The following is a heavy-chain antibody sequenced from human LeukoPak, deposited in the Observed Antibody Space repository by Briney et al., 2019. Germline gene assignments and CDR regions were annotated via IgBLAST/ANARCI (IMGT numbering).Heavy chain of an antibody. Sequence: PGASLRLSCAASGFTFSTYAMNWVRRAPGKGLQWVSGFSGGGYTYYADSVKGRFTISRDNSKNTLYLQMNSLRVEDTAVYYCAKGVDYDILTCSDYWGQGTLVTVSS. V-gene: IGHV3-23*01. D-gene: IGHD3-9*01. CDR1: GFTFSTYA. CDR3: AKGVDYDILTCSDY. CDR2: FSGGGYT. J-gene: IGHJ4*02.